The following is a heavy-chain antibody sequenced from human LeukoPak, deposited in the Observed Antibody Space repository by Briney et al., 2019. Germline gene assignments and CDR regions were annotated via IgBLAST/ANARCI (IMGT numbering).Heavy chain of an antibody. J-gene: IGHJ5*02. CDR2: VSYDGTDT. V-gene: IGHV3-30*09. CDR3: VRVSGFCTNGVCPSFDP. Sequence: GGSLRLSWAASGFTFTNYAMNWVRQAPGKGLEWVATVSYDGTDTSYADSVKGRFAIFRDNSKNTLYLQMNSLRTEDTAVYYCVRVSGFCTNGVCPSFDPWGQGTLVTVSS. CDR1: GFTFTNYA. D-gene: IGHD2-8*01.